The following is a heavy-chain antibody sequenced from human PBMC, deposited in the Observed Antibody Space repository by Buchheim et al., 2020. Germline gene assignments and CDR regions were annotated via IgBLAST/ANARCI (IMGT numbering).Heavy chain of an antibody. CDR1: GGSISSGGYS. V-gene: IGHV4-30-4*07. D-gene: IGHD1-14*01. J-gene: IGHJ4*02. CDR3: ARGRTPIDY. CDR2: IYYSGNT. Sequence: QVQLQGSGPGQVKPSQTLSLTCAVSGGSISSGGYSWSWIRQPPGKGLEWIGYIYYSGNTYSSPSLKSRVTMSVNTSKNQFSLKLTSVTAADTAVYYCARGRTPIDYWGQGTL.